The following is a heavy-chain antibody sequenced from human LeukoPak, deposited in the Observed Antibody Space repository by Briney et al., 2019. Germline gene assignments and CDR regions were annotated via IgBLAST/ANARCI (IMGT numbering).Heavy chain of an antibody. CDR3: ARATYCGGDCIGN. V-gene: IGHV1-2*02. D-gene: IGHD2-21*02. Sequence: GASVKVSCKASGYTFTGYYIHWVRQAPGHGLEWMGWINPNSGGTNYAQKFQGRVTMTRDTSISTAYMELSRLRSDDTAVYYCARATYCGGDCIGNWGQGTLVIVSS. CDR2: INPNSGGT. CDR1: GYTFTGYY. J-gene: IGHJ4*02.